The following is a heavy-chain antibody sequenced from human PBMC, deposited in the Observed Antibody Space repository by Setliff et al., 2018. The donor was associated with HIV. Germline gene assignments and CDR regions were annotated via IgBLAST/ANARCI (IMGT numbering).Heavy chain of an antibody. CDR1: GGSISSYH. CDR3: AREHTSGWYVCLDY. J-gene: IGHJ4*02. D-gene: IGHD6-19*01. V-gene: IGHV4-4*07. Sequence: PSETLSLTCAVSGGSISSYHWSWIRQPAGKGLEWIGRIYSTGSTNYNPSLRSRVTMSVDMSKNQFSLELRSVTAADTAIYYCAREHTSGWYVCLDYWGPGTLVTVSS. CDR2: IYSTGST.